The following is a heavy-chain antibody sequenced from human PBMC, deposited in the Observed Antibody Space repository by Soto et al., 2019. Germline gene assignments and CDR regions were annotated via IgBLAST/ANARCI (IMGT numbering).Heavy chain of an antibody. CDR1: GGSISSNY. CDR2: IFHSGST. J-gene: IGHJ6*02. V-gene: IGHV4-59*01. CDR3: ARVDYDFWSGSSPYNYGMDV. Sequence: PSETLSLTCTVSGGSISSNYWSWIRQPPGKGLEWIGYIFHSGSTTYNPSLKSRVTMSVDTSKNQFSLNLSSVTAADTAVYYCARVDYDFWSGSSPYNYGMDVWGQGTTVTVS. D-gene: IGHD3-3*01.